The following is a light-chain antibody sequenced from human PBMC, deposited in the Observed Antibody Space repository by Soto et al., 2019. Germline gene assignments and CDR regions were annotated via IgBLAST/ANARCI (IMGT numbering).Light chain of an antibody. J-gene: IGKJ2*01. V-gene: IGKV1-39*01. Sequence: DIQMTQSPSSLPTSVGDRVTISCRANQTINSYLNWYQQKPGKAPKVLIYAASTLKSGVPSRFSGSASGTEFTPTITSLQPEDIATYYCQQSYKIPYTFGQGTRLDIK. CDR1: QTINSY. CDR3: QQSYKIPYT. CDR2: AAS.